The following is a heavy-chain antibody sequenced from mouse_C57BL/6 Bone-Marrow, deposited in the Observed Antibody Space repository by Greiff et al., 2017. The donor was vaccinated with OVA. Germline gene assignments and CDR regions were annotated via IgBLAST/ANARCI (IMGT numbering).Heavy chain of an antibody. CDR1: GFTFSDSW. CDR2: IRNKANNHST. V-gene: IGHV6-6*01. Sequence: EVQLVESGGGLVQPGGSMKLSCAASGFTFSDSWMDWVRQSPEKGLEWVAEIRNKANNHSTYYAESVKGRFTISRDDSKISVYLQMNSLRAEETGIYYCTRRGYYGTFDYWGQGTTLTVSS. CDR3: TRRGYYGTFDY. D-gene: IGHD1-1*01. J-gene: IGHJ2*01.